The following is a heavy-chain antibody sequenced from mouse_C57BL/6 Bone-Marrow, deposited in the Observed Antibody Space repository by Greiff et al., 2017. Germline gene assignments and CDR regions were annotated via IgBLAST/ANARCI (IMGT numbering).Heavy chain of an antibody. CDR1: GFNIKDDY. CDR2: IDPEIGDT. D-gene: IGHD2-3*01. J-gene: IGHJ2*01. V-gene: IGHV14-4*01. Sequence: DVHLVESGAELVRPGASVKLSCTASGFNIKDDYIHWVKQRPEQGLEWFGWIDPEIGDTEYASKFQGKATITSDTSSNTAYLQLSSLTSEDTAVYYCSSFDGNYFDFWGQGTPLTVAS. CDR3: SSFDGNYFDF.